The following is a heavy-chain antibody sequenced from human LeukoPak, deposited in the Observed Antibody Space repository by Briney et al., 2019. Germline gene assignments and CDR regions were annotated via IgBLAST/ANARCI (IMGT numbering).Heavy chain of an antibody. D-gene: IGHD1-26*01. CDR3: SRESGPFCPFGY. V-gene: IGHV4/OR15-8*02. CDR2: ISLAAQT. J-gene: IGHJ4*02. CDR1: GGSISGTNW. Sequence: SETLSLTCGVSGGSISGTNWWSWVRQPPGEGLEWIGEISLAAQTNYNPSLNGRVTMSLDKSSNQLSLHLTSVTAADTATYCSRESGPFCPFGYWGQGTLVIVSS.